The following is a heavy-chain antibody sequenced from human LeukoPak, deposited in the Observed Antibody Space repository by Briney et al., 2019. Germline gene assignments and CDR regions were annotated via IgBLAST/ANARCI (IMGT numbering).Heavy chain of an antibody. J-gene: IGHJ4*02. CDR1: GGSISSYY. Sequence: SETLSLTCSVSGGSISSYYWSWIRQPPGKGLEWIGYIYYSGSTNYNPSLKSRVTISVDTSKNQFSLKLSSVTAADTAVYYCARDQGSHFDYWGQGTLVTVSS. CDR3: ARDQGSHFDY. V-gene: IGHV4-59*01. CDR2: IYYSGST.